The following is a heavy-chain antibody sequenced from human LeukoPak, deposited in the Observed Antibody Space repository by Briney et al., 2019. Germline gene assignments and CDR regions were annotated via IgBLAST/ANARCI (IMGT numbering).Heavy chain of an antibody. CDR2: ISYDGSNK. Sequence: GGSLRLSCAASGFTFSSYGMHWVRQAPGKGLEWVAVISYDGSNKYYADSVKGRFTISRGNSKNTLYLQMNSLRAEDTAVYYCAKEVLEWLLYEAYNWFDPWGQGTLVTVSS. CDR3: AKEVLEWLLYEAYNWFDP. J-gene: IGHJ5*02. D-gene: IGHD3-3*01. V-gene: IGHV3-30*18. CDR1: GFTFSSYG.